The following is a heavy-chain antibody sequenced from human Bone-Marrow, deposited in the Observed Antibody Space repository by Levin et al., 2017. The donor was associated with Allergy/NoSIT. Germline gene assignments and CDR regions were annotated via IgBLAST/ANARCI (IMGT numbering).Heavy chain of an antibody. D-gene: IGHD3-3*01. J-gene: IGHJ4*02. CDR2: ISGSGGNT. Sequence: GESLKISCAASGFTFSSYAMSWVRQAPGKGLEWVSAISGSGGNTYYADSVKGRFTISRDSSKNTLYLQMNSLRAEHTAVYYCAKNTGPYYGGYWSWGYFDYWGQGTLVTVSS. CDR1: GFTFSSYA. V-gene: IGHV3-23*01. CDR3: AKNTGPYYGGYWSWGYFDY.